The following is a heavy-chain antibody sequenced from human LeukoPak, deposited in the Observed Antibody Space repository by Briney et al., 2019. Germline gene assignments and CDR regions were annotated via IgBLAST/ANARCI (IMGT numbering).Heavy chain of an antibody. CDR1: GGSFSGYY. V-gene: IGHV4-34*01. J-gene: IGHJ6*02. CDR3: ARGGIVATRGIYYYYGMDV. CDR2: INHSGST. D-gene: IGHD5-12*01. Sequence: SETLSLTCAVYGGSFSGYYWSWIRQPPGKGLEWIGEINHSGSTNYNPSLKSRVTISVDTSKNQFSLKLSSVTAADTAVYYCARGGIVATRGIYYYYGMDVWGQGTTVTVSS.